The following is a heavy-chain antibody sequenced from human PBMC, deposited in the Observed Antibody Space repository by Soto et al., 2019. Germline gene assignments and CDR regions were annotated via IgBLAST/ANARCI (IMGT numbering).Heavy chain of an antibody. D-gene: IGHD6-19*01. Sequence: EVQLVESGGGLVKPGGSLRLSCAASGFTFSSYTMSLVRQAPGNGLEWVSCISSGSVFIYYADSVKGRFTNSRDNARNSMYLQMSSRRAEETAVYYCTRDTTAVSSGGYRSEYWGRGTLVTVSS. CDR2: ISSGSVFI. CDR1: GFTFSSYT. CDR3: TRDTTAVSSGGYRSEY. J-gene: IGHJ4*02. V-gene: IGHV3-21*02.